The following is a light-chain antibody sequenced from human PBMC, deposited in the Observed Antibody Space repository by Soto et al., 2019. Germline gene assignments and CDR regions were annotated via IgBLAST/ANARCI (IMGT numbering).Light chain of an antibody. Sequence: SALTQPASVSGSPGQSITISCTGTSSDVGGFNHVSWYQQHPGKAPKLMIYDVSNRPSGVSNRFSGSKSGNTASLTISGLQADDEADYYCNSYTTSATLVFGGGTKLTVL. J-gene: IGLJ2*01. CDR1: SSDVGGFNH. V-gene: IGLV2-14*03. CDR2: DVS. CDR3: NSYTTSATLV.